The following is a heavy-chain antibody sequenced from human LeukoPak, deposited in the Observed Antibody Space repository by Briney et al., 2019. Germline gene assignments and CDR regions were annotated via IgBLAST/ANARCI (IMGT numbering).Heavy chain of an antibody. J-gene: IGHJ3*02. V-gene: IGHV1-69*05. CDR2: IIPIFGTA. Sequence: SVKVSCKASGGTFSSYAISWVRQAPGQGLEWMGGIIPIFGTANYAQKFQGRVTMTRDTSISTAYMELSRLRSDDTAVYYCARANRFGPYEAFDIWGQGTMVTVSS. CDR1: GGTFSSYA. CDR3: ARANRFGPYEAFDI. D-gene: IGHD3-10*01.